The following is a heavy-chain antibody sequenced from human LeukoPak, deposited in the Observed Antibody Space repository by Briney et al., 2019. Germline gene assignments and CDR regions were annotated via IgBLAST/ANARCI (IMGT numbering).Heavy chain of an antibody. J-gene: IGHJ6*02. CDR2: INSDGSST. Sequence: PGGSLRLSCAASGFTFSSYWMHWVRQAPGKGLVWVSRINSDGSSTSYADSVKGRFTISRDNAKNTLYLQMNSLRAEDTAVYYCARAEELLLWFGELLSSHYYGMDVWGQGTTATVS. CDR1: GFTFSSYW. CDR3: ARAEELLLWFGELLSSHYYGMDV. V-gene: IGHV3-74*01. D-gene: IGHD3-10*01.